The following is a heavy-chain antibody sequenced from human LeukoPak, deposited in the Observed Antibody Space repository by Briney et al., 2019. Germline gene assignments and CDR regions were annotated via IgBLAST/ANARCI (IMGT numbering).Heavy chain of an antibody. J-gene: IGHJ4*02. CDR1: GGSISSYY. D-gene: IGHD3-10*01. V-gene: IGHV4-4*07. CDR2: IYTSGST. Sequence: SETLSLTCTVSGGSISSYYWSWIRQPAGKGLEWVGRIYTSGSTDYNPSLKSRVTISVDTSKNQFSLRLSSVTAADTAVYYCARDRRDAIAYYAGSGSYHKDWGQGTLVTVSS. CDR3: ARDRRDAIAYYAGSGSYHKD.